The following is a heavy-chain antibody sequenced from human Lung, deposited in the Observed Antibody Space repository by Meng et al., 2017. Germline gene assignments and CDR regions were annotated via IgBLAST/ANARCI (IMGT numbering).Heavy chain of an antibody. Sequence: QVQLVQSGAEVKNLGASVTVSCKPSGYSLTGYYMHWVRQGPGQGLEWMGRINPNSGDTRYAQKFQGRVTMTRDTAISTAYMELSSLIFDDTAVYYCARGPGAVRSPYYFDYWGQGTLVTVSS. CDR2: INPNSGDT. CDR1: GYSLTGYY. V-gene: IGHV1-2*06. CDR3: ARGPGAVRSPYYFDY. D-gene: IGHD2-15*01. J-gene: IGHJ4*02.